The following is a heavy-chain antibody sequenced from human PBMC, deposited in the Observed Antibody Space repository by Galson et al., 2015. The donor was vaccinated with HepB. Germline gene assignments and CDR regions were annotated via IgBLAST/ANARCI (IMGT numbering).Heavy chain of an antibody. CDR3: ARAGYSSSWYWFDP. CDR1: GGSISSYY. D-gene: IGHD6-13*01. J-gene: IGHJ5*02. CDR2: IYYSGST. V-gene: IGHV4-59*08. Sequence: QVQLQESGPGLVKPSETLSLTCTVSGGSISSYYWSWIRQPPGKGLEWIGYIYYSGSTNYNPSLKSRVTISVDTSKNQFSLKLSSVTAADTAVYYCARAGYSSSWYWFDPWGQGTLVTVSS.